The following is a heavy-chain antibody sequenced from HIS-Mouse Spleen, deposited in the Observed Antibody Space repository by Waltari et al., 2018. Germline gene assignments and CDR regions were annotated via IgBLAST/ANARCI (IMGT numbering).Heavy chain of an antibody. CDR2: IYYSGRT. D-gene: IGHD6-13*01. CDR3: AREIPYSSSWYDWYFDL. J-gene: IGHJ2*01. CDR1: GGSISSSSYY. Sequence: QLQLQESGPGLVKPSETLSLTCTVSGGSISSSSYYWGWIRQPPGKGLEWIGSIYYSGRTYYHPSLTSQVTISVDTSKNQFSLKLSSVTAADTAVYYCAREIPYSSSWYDWYFDLWGRGTLVTVSS. V-gene: IGHV4-39*07.